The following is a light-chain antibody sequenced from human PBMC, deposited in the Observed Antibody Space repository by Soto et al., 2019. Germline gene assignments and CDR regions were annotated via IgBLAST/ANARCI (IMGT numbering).Light chain of an antibody. V-gene: IGLV3-21*04. CDR1: NIGSKS. Sequence: SYELTQPPSVSVAPGKTARITCGGNNIGSKSVHWYQQKPGQAPVLVIYYDSVRPSGIPERFSGSNSGNTATLTISRVEAGDEADYYCQVWDSSSDHVFGTGTKLTVL. J-gene: IGLJ1*01. CDR3: QVWDSSSDHV. CDR2: YDS.